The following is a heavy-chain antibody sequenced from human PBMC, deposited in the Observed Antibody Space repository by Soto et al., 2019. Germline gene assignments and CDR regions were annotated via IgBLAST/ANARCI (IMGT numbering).Heavy chain of an antibody. CDR2: ISSRDRAM. CDR3: AREMATGGWFQNYYYLGMDV. CDR1: GFTFKDYY. Sequence: GGSLRLSCAASGFTFKDYYMSWIRQAPGRGLEWIAYISSRDRAMYADSVQGRFTISRDNANSSLFLQMNSLRADDTAVYYCAREMATGGWFQNYYYLGMDVWGQGTTVTVSS. D-gene: IGHD6-19*01. V-gene: IGHV3-11*01. J-gene: IGHJ6*02.